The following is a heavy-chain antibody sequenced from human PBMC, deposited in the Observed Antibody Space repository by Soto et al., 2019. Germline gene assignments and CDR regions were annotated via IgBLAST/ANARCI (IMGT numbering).Heavy chain of an antibody. CDR3: ARGGYGMIDAFDI. CDR2: IYHSGST. J-gene: IGHJ3*02. CDR1: GRSISSGGFS. Sequence: TLSLTCAVSGRSISSGGFSWSWIRQPPGKGLEGIGYIYHSGSTYYNPTLKSRVTISVDTSKNQFSLKLSSVTSADTAVYYCARGGYGMIDAFDIWGQGTMVTVSS. V-gene: IGHV4-30-2*01. D-gene: IGHD2-15*01.